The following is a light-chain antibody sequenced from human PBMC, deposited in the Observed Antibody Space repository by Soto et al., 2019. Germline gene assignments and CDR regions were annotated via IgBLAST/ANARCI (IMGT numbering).Light chain of an antibody. CDR2: STT. Sequence: QAVVTQEPSLTVSPGGTVTLTCASTTGAVTSGSTPNWIQQKPGQAPRSLIYSTTNRHSWTPGRFSGSLVGGKAALTVAGVQPEDEAEYYCMLFYGGAQRVFGGGTKVTVL. J-gene: IGLJ2*01. CDR3: MLFYGGAQRV. V-gene: IGLV7-43*01. CDR1: TGAVTSGST.